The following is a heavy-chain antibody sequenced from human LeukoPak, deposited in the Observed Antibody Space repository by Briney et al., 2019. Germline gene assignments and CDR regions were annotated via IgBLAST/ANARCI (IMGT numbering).Heavy chain of an antibody. V-gene: IGHV4-59*01. CDR3: ARGGYYGSGNDFRFDP. J-gene: IGHJ5*02. D-gene: IGHD3-10*01. Sequence: SETLSLTCTVSGGSISSYYWSWIRQRPRKGLEWVGYIYYSGSTNYKPYLKSRITISVDTSKNQFSLKLNSVTAADSAVYYCARGGYYGSGNDFRFDPWGQGTLVTVSS. CDR1: GGSISSYY. CDR2: IYYSGST.